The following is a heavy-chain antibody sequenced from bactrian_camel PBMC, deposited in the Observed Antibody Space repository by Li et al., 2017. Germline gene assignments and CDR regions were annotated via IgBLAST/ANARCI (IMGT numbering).Heavy chain of an antibody. D-gene: IGHD6*01. J-gene: IGHJ6*01. CDR2: IGIVESST. V-gene: IGHV3S6*01. CDR1: GFTFSGQS. CDR3: AADLTVVAGRCPEGFGY. Sequence: QVQLVESGGGLVQPGGSLRLSCAASGFTFSGQSMAWVRQAPGKGLEWVSRIGIVESSTSYADSVKGRFTISKDNAKNTLYLQMNSLKPEDTAMYYCAADLTVVAGRCPEGFGYWGQGTQVTVS.